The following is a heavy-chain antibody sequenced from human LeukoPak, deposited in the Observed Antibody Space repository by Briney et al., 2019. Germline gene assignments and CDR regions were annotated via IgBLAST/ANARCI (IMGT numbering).Heavy chain of an antibody. J-gene: IGHJ6*04. CDR2: ISSSTAYI. CDR1: GFTFSTYS. CDR3: ARSDEITVADSYYYYAMDV. Sequence: GGSLRLSCAASGFTFSTYSMNWVRRAPGMGLEWVSSISSSTAYIHYADSMKGRFTVSRDNAKNSLYLQMDSLRAEDTAVYFCARSDEITVADSYYYYAMDVWGKGTTVTVSS. V-gene: IGHV3-21*06. D-gene: IGHD6-19*01.